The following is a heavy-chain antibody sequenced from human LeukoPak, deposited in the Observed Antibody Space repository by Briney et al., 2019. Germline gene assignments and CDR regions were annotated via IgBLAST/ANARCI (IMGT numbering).Heavy chain of an antibody. CDR1: GYTFTGYY. CDR2: INPNSGGT. D-gene: IGHD5-24*01. J-gene: IGHJ5*02. Sequence: ASVKVSCTASGYTFTGYYMHWVRQAPGQGLEWMGWINPNSGGTNYAQKFQGRVTMTRDTSISTAYMELSRLRSDDTAVYYCARDSESGWLQSLNWFDPWGQGTLVTVSS. CDR3: ARDSESGWLQSLNWFDP. V-gene: IGHV1-2*02.